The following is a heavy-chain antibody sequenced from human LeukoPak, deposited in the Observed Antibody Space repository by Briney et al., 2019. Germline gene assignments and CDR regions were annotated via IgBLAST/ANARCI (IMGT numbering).Heavy chain of an antibody. Sequence: PGRSLRLSCAASGFTFDDYAMHWVRQAPGKGLEWVSGISWNSGSIGYADSVKGRFTISRDNAKNSLYLQMNSLRAEDTALYYCAKDADDILTGYYGTWGQGTLVTVSS. CDR2: ISWNSGSI. V-gene: IGHV3-9*01. CDR1: GFTFDDYA. J-gene: IGHJ5*02. CDR3: AKDADDILTGYYGT. D-gene: IGHD3-9*01.